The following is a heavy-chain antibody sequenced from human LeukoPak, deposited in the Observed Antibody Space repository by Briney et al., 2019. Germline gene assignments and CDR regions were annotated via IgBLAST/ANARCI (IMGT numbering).Heavy chain of an antibody. D-gene: IGHD2-8*01. J-gene: IGHJ4*02. CDR2: ISSDGNTE. Sequence: GGSLRLSCAASGFSLTTYPMNWIRQVAGKGLEWVSHISSDGNTEYYADSVRVRFTMSRDNAKNSLDLHMNSLRTEDTAVYYCARDIVNGPFVTSLESWGQGALVTVSS. CDR1: GFSLTTYP. CDR3: ARDIVNGPFVTSLES. V-gene: IGHV3-48*03.